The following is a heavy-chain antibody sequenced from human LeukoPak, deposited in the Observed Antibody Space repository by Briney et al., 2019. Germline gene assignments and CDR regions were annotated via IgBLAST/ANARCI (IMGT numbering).Heavy chain of an antibody. J-gene: IGHJ4*02. V-gene: IGHV3-66*02. CDR1: GFTVSSNY. CDR3: ARSYSPHDGSDY. Sequence: AGSLRLSCAASGFTVSSNYMSWVRQAPGKGLEWVSVIYSGGSTYYADSVKGRFTISRDNSKNTLYLQMNSLRAEDTAVYYCARSYSPHDGSDYWGQGTLVTVSS. D-gene: IGHD2-21*01. CDR2: IYSGGST.